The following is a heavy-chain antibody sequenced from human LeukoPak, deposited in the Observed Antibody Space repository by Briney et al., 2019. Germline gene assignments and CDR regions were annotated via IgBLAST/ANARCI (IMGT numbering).Heavy chain of an antibody. CDR3: ARVPDRTTCFDY. CDR2: IYYSGST. V-gene: IGHV4-59*01. Sequence: PSETLSLTCALYGGSFSGYYWSWIRQPPGKGLEWIGYIYYSGSTNYNPSLKSRVTISVDTSKNQFSLKLSSVTAADTAVYYCARVPDRTTCFDYWGQGTLVTVSS. CDR1: GGSFSGYY. D-gene: IGHD2/OR15-2a*01. J-gene: IGHJ4*02.